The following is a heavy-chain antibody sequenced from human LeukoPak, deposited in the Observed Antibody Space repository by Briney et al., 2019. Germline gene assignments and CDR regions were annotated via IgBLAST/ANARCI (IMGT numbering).Heavy chain of an antibody. CDR1: GFTFDDYA. V-gene: IGHV3-9*01. Sequence: GGSLRLSCAASGFTFDDYAMHWVRQAPGKGLEWVSGISWNSGSIGYADSVKGRFTISRDNAKNSLYPQMNSLRAEDTALYYCAKDIGCSSTTCYTSRNYGMDVWGQGTTVTVSS. CDR2: ISWNSGSI. J-gene: IGHJ6*02. D-gene: IGHD2-2*02. CDR3: AKDIGCSSTTCYTSRNYGMDV.